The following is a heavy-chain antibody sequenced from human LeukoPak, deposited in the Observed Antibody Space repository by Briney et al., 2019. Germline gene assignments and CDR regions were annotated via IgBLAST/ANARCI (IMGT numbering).Heavy chain of an antibody. CDR1: GGSISSYY. D-gene: IGHD2-2*01. CDR3: ARVVVVPAAPVAYYFDY. J-gene: IGHJ4*02. Sequence: PSETLSLTCTVSGGSISSYYWSWIRQPAGKGLEWIGRIYTSGSTNYNPSLKSRVTISVDTSKNQFSLKLSSVTAADTAVYYCARVVVVPAAPVAYYFDYWGQGTLVTVSS. V-gene: IGHV4-4*07. CDR2: IYTSGST.